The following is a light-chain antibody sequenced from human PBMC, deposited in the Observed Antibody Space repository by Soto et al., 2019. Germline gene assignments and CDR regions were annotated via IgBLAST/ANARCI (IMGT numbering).Light chain of an antibody. CDR2: EVS. CDR3: SSYTSSHTIV. J-gene: IGLJ2*01. Sequence: QSALTQPASASGSPGQSLTISCTGTSSDVGAYNYVSWYQQHPGKAPKLMIFEVSDRPSGVSNRFSGSKSGNTASLTISGLQAEDEADYYCSSYTSSHTIVFGGGTKLTVL. V-gene: IGLV2-14*01. CDR1: SSDVGAYNY.